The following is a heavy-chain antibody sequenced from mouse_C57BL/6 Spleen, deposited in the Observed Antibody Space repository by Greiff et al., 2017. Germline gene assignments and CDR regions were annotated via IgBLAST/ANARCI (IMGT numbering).Heavy chain of an antibody. CDR1: GFTFSSYT. Sequence: EVMLVESGGGLVKPGGSLKLSCAASGFTFSSYTMSWVRQTPEKRLEWVATISGGGGNTYYPDSVKGRFTISRYNAKNTLYLQMSSLRSEDTALYYCARQRALLYEGPYFDYWGQGTTLTVSS. J-gene: IGHJ2*01. V-gene: IGHV5-9*01. CDR3: ARQRALLYEGPYFDY. CDR2: ISGGGGNT. D-gene: IGHD2-3*01.